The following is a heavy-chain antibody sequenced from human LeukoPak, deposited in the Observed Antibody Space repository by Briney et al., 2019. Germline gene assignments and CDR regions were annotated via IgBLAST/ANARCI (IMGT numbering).Heavy chain of an antibody. J-gene: IGHJ5*02. V-gene: IGHV4-4*07. CDR3: ARDIPIVVVPAAMPEDNWFDP. Sequence: SETLSLTCAVYGGSFSSYYWSWIRQPAGKGLEWIGRIYTSGSTNYNPSLKSRVTMSVDTSKNQFSLKLSSVTAADTAVYYCARDIPIVVVPAAMPEDNWFDPWGQGTLVTVSS. D-gene: IGHD2-2*01. CDR1: GGSFSSYY. CDR2: IYTSGST.